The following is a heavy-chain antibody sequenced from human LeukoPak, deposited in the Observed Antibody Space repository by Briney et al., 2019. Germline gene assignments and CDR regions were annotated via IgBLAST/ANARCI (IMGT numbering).Heavy chain of an antibody. D-gene: IGHD2-8*01. CDR1: VYTFSSYW. Sequence: GGSLRLSCAASVYTFSSYWMSWVRQAPGKGREWVAHINQDGSEKYYVDSVKGRFTISRDNAKNSLYLQMSSLRAEDTAVYYCARGGDTNGSVVCDIWGQGTLVTVSS. CDR3: ARGGDTNGSVVCDI. CDR2: INQDGSEK. V-gene: IGHV3-7*03. J-gene: IGHJ3*02.